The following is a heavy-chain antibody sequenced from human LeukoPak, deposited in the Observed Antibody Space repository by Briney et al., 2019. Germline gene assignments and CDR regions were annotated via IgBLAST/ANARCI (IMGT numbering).Heavy chain of an antibody. V-gene: IGHV1-69*13. CDR3: ARRDNSYDYVWGSYRPLNY. CDR2: IIPIFGTA. D-gene: IGHD3-16*02. J-gene: IGHJ4*02. CDR1: GGTFSSYA. Sequence: GASVKVSCKASGGTFSSYAISWVLQAPGQGLEWMGGIIPIFGTANYAQKFQGRVTVTADESTSTAYMELSSLRSEDTAVYYCARRDNSYDYVWGSYRPLNYWGQGTLVTVSS.